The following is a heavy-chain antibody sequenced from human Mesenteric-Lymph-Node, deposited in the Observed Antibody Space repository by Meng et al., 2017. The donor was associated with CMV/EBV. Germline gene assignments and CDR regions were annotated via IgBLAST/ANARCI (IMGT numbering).Heavy chain of an antibody. CDR1: GGSISSSYY. V-gene: IGHV4-39*01. CDR3: ASLGIAVAGR. J-gene: IGHJ4*02. Sequence: SETLSLTCTVSGGSISSSYYWGWIRQPPGKGLEWIGSIYYSGSTYYNPSLKSRVTISVDTSKNQFSLKLSSVTAADTAVYYCASLGIAVAGRWGQGTLVTVSS. CDR2: IYYSGST. D-gene: IGHD6-19*01.